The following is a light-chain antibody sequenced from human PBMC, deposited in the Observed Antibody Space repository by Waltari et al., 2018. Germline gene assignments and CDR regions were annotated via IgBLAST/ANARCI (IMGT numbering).Light chain of an antibody. Sequence: QSVLTQPPSVSGTPGQTVTISCFGTNSNIGRNSVFWYQQLPGTAPKLLNYRDDPRPSGFPDRFSGSKSGTSASLAIRGLRSEDEADYYCAAWDDSLSVSYVFGSGTKVTV. CDR3: AAWDDSLSVSYV. CDR2: RDD. CDR1: NSNIGRNS. J-gene: IGLJ1*01. V-gene: IGLV1-47*01.